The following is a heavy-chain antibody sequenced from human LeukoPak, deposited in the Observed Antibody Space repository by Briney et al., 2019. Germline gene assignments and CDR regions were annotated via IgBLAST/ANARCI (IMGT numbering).Heavy chain of an antibody. Sequence: SETLSLTCAVYGGSFSGYYWSWIRQPPGKGLEWIGEINHSGSTNYNPSLKSRVTISVDTSKNQFSLKLSSVTAADTAVYYCARGGLLLYSSSWYPRKYNWFDPWGQGTLVTVSS. V-gene: IGHV4-34*01. D-gene: IGHD6-13*01. CDR2: INHSGST. CDR1: GGSFSGYY. CDR3: ARGGLLLYSSSWYPRKYNWFDP. J-gene: IGHJ5*02.